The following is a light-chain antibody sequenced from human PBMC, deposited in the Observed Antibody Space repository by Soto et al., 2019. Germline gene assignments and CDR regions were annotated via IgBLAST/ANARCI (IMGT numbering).Light chain of an antibody. J-gene: IGKJ1*01. CDR3: QQSYSFPT. Sequence: DIQMTQSPSSLSASVGDRVTITCRASRSISGYLNWYQQKPGKVPKLLIFGASSLQSGVPSRFTGSGSGTDFTLTISSLQPEDFATYYCQQSYSFPTFGQGTKVEIK. V-gene: IGKV1-39*01. CDR2: GAS. CDR1: RSISGY.